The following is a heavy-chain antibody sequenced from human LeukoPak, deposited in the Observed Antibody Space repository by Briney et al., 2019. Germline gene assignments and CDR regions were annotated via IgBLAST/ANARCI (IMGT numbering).Heavy chain of an antibody. CDR2: ISIGGTYK. V-gene: IGHV3-21*01. J-gene: IGHJ3*02. Sequence: PGGSLRLSCAASGFTFSDYTMNWVRQAPGKGLEWVSSISIGGTYKYYADSVKGRFTISRDNAQNSLYLQMNSLRAEDSSVYYCARPTTVTTISADAFDIWGQGTMVTVSS. CDR3: ARPTTVTTISADAFDI. CDR1: GFTFSDYT. D-gene: IGHD4-17*01.